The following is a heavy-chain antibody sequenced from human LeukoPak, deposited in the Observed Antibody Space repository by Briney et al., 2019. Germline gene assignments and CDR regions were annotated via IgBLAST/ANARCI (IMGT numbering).Heavy chain of an antibody. CDR2: IKEDGSET. D-gene: IGHD2-15*01. J-gene: IGHJ6*03. CDR1: GFTFSNNW. Sequence: GGSLRLSCAASGFTFSNNWMTWVRQAPGKGLEWGANIKEDGSETYYVDSVRGRFIVSRDNAKNSLYLQMSRLRAADTAIYYCARVVPCSSSSCYSLHYYMDVWGKGTTVTVSS. V-gene: IGHV3-7*01. CDR3: ARVVPCSSSSCYSLHYYMDV.